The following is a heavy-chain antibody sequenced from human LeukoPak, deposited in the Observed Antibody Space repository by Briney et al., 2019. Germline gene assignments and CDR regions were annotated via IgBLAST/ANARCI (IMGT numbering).Heavy chain of an antibody. D-gene: IGHD3-10*01. CDR1: GFTVSSYY. CDR2: IYSGGST. J-gene: IGHJ4*02. CDR3: ARIGPIDY. Sequence: GGSLRLSCAASGFTVSSYYMTWVRQAPGKGLEWVSVIYSGGSTYYADSVKGRFTISRDNSKNTLYLQMNSLRTEDTAVYYCARIGPIDYWGQGTLVTVSS. V-gene: IGHV3-66*02.